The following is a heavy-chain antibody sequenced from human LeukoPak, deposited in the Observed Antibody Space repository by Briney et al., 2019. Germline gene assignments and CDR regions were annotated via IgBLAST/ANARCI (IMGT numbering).Heavy chain of an antibody. Sequence: SETLSLPCSVSGGSISSGGYYWSSIRQHPGRGVEWIGYIYYSGSTYYNPSLKSRITIAVDTTKNQFSRKLRTVTAADTAVYYCARGGPYSGSYFDYWGQGTLVTVSS. V-gene: IGHV4-31*03. CDR2: IYYSGST. D-gene: IGHD1-26*01. J-gene: IGHJ4*02. CDR3: ARGGPYSGSYFDY. CDR1: GGSISSGGYY.